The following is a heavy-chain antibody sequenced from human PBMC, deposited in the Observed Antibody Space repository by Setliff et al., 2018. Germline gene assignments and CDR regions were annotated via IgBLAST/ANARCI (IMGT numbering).Heavy chain of an antibody. CDR1: GYTITSYA. V-gene: IGHV1-3*01. CDR3: ARDPASSGYDTYYYYYYGMDV. J-gene: IGHJ6*02. D-gene: IGHD5-12*01. Sequence: ASVKVSCKASGYTITSYAMHWVRQAPGQRLEWMGWINAGNGNTKYSQKFQGRVTITRDTSASTAYMELSSLRSEDTAVYYCARDPASSGYDTYYYYYYGMDVWGQGTTVTVSS. CDR2: INAGNGNT.